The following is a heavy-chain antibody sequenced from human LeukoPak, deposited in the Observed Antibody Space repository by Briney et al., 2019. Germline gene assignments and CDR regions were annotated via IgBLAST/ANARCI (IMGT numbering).Heavy chain of an antibody. CDR1: EFTVNNNY. V-gene: IGHV3-53*01. D-gene: IGHD4-17*01. J-gene: IGHJ4*02. CDR2: IYSAGST. Sequence: GGSLRLSCAASEFTVNNNYMSWVRQAPGKGLEWVSTIYSAGSTNYADSVKGRFTISRDNSKNTMYLQMNSLRAEDTAVYYCAGGRRSGLIDYWGRGTLVTVSS. CDR3: AGGRRSGLIDY.